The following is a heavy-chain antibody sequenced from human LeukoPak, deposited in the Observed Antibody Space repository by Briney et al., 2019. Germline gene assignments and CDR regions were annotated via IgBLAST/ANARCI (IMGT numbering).Heavy chain of an antibody. CDR3: ARGVVAVAGTWYFDY. V-gene: IGHV3-7*01. J-gene: IGHJ4*02. D-gene: IGHD6-19*01. CDR2: IKQDGSEK. CDR1: GFTFSSYW. Sequence: PGGSLRLSCAASGFTFSSYWMSWVRQAPGKGLEWVANIKQDGSEKYYVDSVKGRFTISRDNAKNSLYLQMNSLRAEGTAVYYCARGVVAVAGTWYFDYWGQGTLVTVSS.